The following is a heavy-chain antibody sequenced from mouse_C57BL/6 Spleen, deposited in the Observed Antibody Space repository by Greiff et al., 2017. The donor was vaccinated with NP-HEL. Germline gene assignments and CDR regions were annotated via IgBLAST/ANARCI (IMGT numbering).Heavy chain of an antibody. CDR2: IRSKSNNYAT. V-gene: IGHV10-1*01. Sequence: DVKLVESGGGLVQPKGSLKLSCAASGFSFNTYAMNWVRQAPGKGLEWVARIRSKSNNYATYYADSVKDRFTISRDDSESMLYLQMNNLKTEDTAMYYCVRRGTTDYYWGQGTTLTVSS. CDR3: VRRGTTDYY. D-gene: IGHD1-1*01. CDR1: GFSFNTYA. J-gene: IGHJ2*01.